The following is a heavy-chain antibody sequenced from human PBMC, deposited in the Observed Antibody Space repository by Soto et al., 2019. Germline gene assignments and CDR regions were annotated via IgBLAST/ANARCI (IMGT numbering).Heavy chain of an antibody. CDR1: GFTVSSNY. J-gene: IGHJ3*02. CDR3: ARVGYAVTTGGAFDI. V-gene: IGHV3-53*01. D-gene: IGHD4-17*01. CDR2: IYSGGST. Sequence: EVQLVESGGGLIQPGGSLRLSCAASGFTVSSNYMSWVRQAPGTGLEWVSVIYSGGSTYYADSVKGRFTISRDNSKNTLYLQMNSLRASDTAVYYCARVGYAVTTGGAFDIWGQGTMVTVSS.